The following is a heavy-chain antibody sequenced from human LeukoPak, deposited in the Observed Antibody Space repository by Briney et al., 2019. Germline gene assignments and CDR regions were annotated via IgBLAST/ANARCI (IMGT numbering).Heavy chain of an antibody. CDR2: IKQDGSEK. CDR1: GFTFSTYW. CDR3: ARFRERGYSGYDSPADY. D-gene: IGHD5-12*01. Sequence: PGGSLRLSCEASGFTFSTYWMSWVRQAPGKGLEWVANIKQDGSEKYYVDSVKGRFTISRDNAKNSLYLQMNSLRAEDTAVYYCARFRERGYSGYDSPADYWGQGTLVTVSS. J-gene: IGHJ4*02. V-gene: IGHV3-7*05.